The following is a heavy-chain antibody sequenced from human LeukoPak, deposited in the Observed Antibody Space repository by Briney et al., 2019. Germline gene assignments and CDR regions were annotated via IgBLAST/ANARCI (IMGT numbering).Heavy chain of an antibody. CDR2: INHSGST. J-gene: IGHJ5*02. Sequence: SETLSLTCAVYGGSFSGYYWSWIRQPPGKGLEWIGEINHSGSTNYNPSLKSRVTMSVDTSKNQFSLKLSSVTAADTAVYYCARGRMVRGVIHSSWFDPWGQGTLVTVSS. V-gene: IGHV4-34*01. D-gene: IGHD3-10*01. CDR1: GGSFSGYY. CDR3: ARGRMVRGVIHSSWFDP.